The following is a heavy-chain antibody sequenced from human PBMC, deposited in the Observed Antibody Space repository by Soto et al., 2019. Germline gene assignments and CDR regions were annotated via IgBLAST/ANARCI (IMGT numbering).Heavy chain of an antibody. CDR3: AGELDIHHGLGY. J-gene: IGHJ4*02. D-gene: IGHD6-19*01. Sequence: SETLSLTCAISWGSVSSNTATWNWVRQSPSRGLEWLGRTYYRSNWNFDYALSVKSRITINPDTSKNQFSLQLNSLTPEDTAVYYCAGELDIHHGLGYWGPGTSVTVSS. CDR2: TYYRSNWNF. CDR1: WGSVSSNTAT. V-gene: IGHV6-1*01.